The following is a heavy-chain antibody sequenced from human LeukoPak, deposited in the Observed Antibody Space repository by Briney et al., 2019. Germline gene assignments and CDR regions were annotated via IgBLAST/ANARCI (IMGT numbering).Heavy chain of an antibody. CDR2: TSGSGGST. CDR1: GFTFSSYA. V-gene: IGHV3-23*01. CDR3: AKDRSYYYDSSGYYPDAFDI. Sequence: PGGSLRLSCAASGFTFSSYAMSWVRQAPGKGLEWVSATSGSGGSTYYADSVKGRFTISRDNSKNTLYLQMNSLRAEDTAVYYCAKDRSYYYDSSGYYPDAFDIWGQGTMVTVSS. J-gene: IGHJ3*02. D-gene: IGHD3-22*01.